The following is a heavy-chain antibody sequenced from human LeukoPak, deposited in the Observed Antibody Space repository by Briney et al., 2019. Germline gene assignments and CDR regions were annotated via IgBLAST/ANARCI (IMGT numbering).Heavy chain of an antibody. CDR3: AKDYSPYYYDSYGYYLP. J-gene: IGHJ5*02. D-gene: IGHD3-22*01. CDR1: GFSFDDYA. V-gene: IGHV3-9*01. Sequence: PGGSLRLSCAASGFSFDDYAMHWVRQGPGKGLEWVSGISWNSDTIGYADSVKGRFTISRDNAKNSLYLQMNSLRAEDTALYYCAKDYSPYYYDSYGYYLPGGQGTLVTVSS. CDR2: ISWNSDTI.